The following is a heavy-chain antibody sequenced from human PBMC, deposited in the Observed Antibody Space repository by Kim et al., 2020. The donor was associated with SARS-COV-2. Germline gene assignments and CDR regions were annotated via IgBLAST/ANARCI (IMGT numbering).Heavy chain of an antibody. CDR2: ISSSSSYI. Sequence: GGSLRLSCAASGFTFSSYNINWVRQAPGKGLEWVSSISSSSSYINYADSVRGRFTISRDNAKNSLYLQMNSLRAEDTAVYYCARDLIPWGSGAGCLDYWGQGTLVTVSS. CDR3: ARDLIPWGSGAGCLDY. CDR1: GFTFSSYN. D-gene: IGHD2-15*01. J-gene: IGHJ4*02. V-gene: IGHV3-21*01.